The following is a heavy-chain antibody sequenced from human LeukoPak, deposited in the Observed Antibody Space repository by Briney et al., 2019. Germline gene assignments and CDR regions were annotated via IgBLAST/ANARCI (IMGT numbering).Heavy chain of an antibody. CDR2: INPDTGGT. CDR1: GYTFTNFY. V-gene: IGHV1-2*06. CDR3: VTSFDYSDSY. J-gene: IGHJ4*02. D-gene: IGHD4-11*01. Sequence: RASVKVSCMASGYTFTNFYIHWVRQAPGQGLEWMGRINPDTGGTNFAQKFHDRVTVTRDTSISTAFLELSSLTSGDAAVYYCVTSFDYSDSYWGQGTLVIVS.